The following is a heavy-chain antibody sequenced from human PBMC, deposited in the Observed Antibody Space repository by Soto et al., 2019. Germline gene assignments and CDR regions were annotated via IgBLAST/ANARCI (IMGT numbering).Heavy chain of an antibody. Sequence: VQLVESGGSVVRPGGSLRLSCAASGFTFDDYGMSWVRQAPGKRLEWVSGINWNGGSTGYADSVKGRFTISRDNAKNSLYLQMNSLRAEDTALYHCARGPGRFTMVRENYWYFDLWGRGTLVTVSS. CDR2: INWNGGST. D-gene: IGHD3-10*01. CDR3: ARGPGRFTMVRENYWYFDL. J-gene: IGHJ2*01. CDR1: GFTFDDYG. V-gene: IGHV3-20*01.